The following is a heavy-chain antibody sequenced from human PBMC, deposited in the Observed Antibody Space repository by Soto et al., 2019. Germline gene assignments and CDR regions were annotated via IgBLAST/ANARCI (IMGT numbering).Heavy chain of an antibody. J-gene: IGHJ6*02. V-gene: IGHV1-69*13. CDR3: ASWLKEAGVGGHDAYGMDV. Sequence: VQLVQSGAEVKKPGSSVKVSCKASGGTFTNYAFSWVRQAPGQGLEWLGGIIPIFGTADYAQKFQGRVTITADESTSTAHMESSSLRSDDTAVYYCASWLKEAGVGGHDAYGMDVWGQGTTVTVSS. CDR1: GGTFTNYA. D-gene: IGHD3-3*01. CDR2: IIPIFGTA.